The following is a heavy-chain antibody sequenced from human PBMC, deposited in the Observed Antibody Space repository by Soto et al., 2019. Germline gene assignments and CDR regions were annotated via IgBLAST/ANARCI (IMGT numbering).Heavy chain of an antibody. J-gene: IGHJ6*02. Sequence: ASVKVSCKASGYTFTSYGISWVRQAPVQGLEWMGWISPSTGNTNYAQRFQGRVTMTTDTSTSTAYMELRSLGSDDTAVYFCARDPYYDFCSGYSKTHYYGMDVWGQGTTVTVSS. V-gene: IGHV1-18*04. D-gene: IGHD3-3*01. CDR3: ARDPYYDFCSGYSKTHYYGMDV. CDR2: ISPSTGNT. CDR1: GYTFTSYG.